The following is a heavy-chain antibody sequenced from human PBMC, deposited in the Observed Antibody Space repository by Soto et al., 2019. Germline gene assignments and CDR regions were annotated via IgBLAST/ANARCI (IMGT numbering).Heavy chain of an antibody. CDR1: GGSISSGGYY. CDR3: ARSFQPTVTTCDY. Sequence: QVQLQESGPGLVKPSQTLSLTCTVSGGSISSGGYYWSWIRQHPGKGLEWIVYIYYSGSTDYNPSRTTRVTISVDTAKNQVSLKLSSVTAPDTAVYYCARSFQPTVTTCDYWGQGTLGTVSS. CDR2: IYYSGST. J-gene: IGHJ4*02. V-gene: IGHV4-31*03. D-gene: IGHD4-17*01.